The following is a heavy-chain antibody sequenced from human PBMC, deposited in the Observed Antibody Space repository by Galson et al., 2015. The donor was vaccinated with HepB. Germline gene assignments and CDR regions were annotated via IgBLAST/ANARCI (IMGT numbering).Heavy chain of an antibody. CDR2: IWYDGSNK. Sequence: SLRLSCAASGFTFSNDWMHWVRQAPGRGLEWVAVIWYDGSNKYYADSVKGRFTITRDKSKKTPYLHMNSLRAEDTAVNYCAKESANLSYLDYWGQGTPVTVSS. V-gene: IGHV3-33*03. CDR1: GFTFSNDW. D-gene: IGHD2/OR15-2a*01. CDR3: AKESANLSYLDY. J-gene: IGHJ4*02.